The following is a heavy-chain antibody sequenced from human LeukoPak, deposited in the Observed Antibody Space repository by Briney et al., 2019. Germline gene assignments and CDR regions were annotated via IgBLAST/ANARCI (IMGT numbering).Heavy chain of an antibody. V-gene: IGHV1-3*01. CDR1: GYTFTSYA. J-gene: IGHJ5*02. CDR2: INAGNGNT. CDR3: ARDKSVRGVSNWFDP. Sequence: ASVKVSCKVSGYTFTSYAMHWVRQAPGQRLEWMGWINAGNGNTKYSQKFQGRVTITRDTSASTAYMELSSLRSEDTAVYYCARDKSVRGVSNWFDPWGQGTLVTVSS. D-gene: IGHD3-10*01.